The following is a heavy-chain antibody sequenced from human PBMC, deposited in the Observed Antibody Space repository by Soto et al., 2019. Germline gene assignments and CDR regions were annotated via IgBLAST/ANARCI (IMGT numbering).Heavy chain of an antibody. D-gene: IGHD4-17*01. Sequence: QVQLVQSGAEVKKPGSSVKVSCKASGGTFSNYTISWVRQAPGQGLEWMGRIIPILNIENYAQKFQGRVTITADKSTTTAYMELSSLRSDDTAVYYCARVSEGGTVTAGFYYYMDVWGKGTTVTVSS. J-gene: IGHJ6*03. V-gene: IGHV1-69*02. CDR3: ARVSEGGTVTAGFYYYMDV. CDR2: IIPILNIE. CDR1: GGTFSNYT.